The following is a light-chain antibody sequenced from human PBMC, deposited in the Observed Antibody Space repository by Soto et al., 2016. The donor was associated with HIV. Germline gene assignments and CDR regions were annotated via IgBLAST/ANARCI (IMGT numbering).Light chain of an antibody. Sequence: SYDLTQPPSVSVSPGQTASITCSGDKLGDKYACWYQQKPGQSPVLVIYQDNRRPSGIPERFSGSISGNTATLTISGTQAMDEADYYCQAWDSNTGVFGGGTELTVL. CDR2: QDN. CDR1: KLGDKY. CDR3: QAWDSNTGV. J-gene: IGLJ2*01. V-gene: IGLV3-1*01.